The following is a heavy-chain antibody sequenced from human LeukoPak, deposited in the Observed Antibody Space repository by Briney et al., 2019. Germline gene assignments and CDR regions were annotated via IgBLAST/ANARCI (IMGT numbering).Heavy chain of an antibody. CDR1: GFTFKTHA. J-gene: IGHJ6*02. V-gene: IGHV3-23*01. CDR3: AKRLKRNYYYHYAMDV. CDR2: IDDSGVIR. Sequence: GGSLRLSCAASGFTFKTHAMSWVRQAPGKGLEWVPRIDDSGVIRSYADSVKGRFTISRDNSKMTLTLQMNSLRAEDTAVYYCAKRLKRNYYYHYAMDVWGQGTTVTASS. D-gene: IGHD3-22*01.